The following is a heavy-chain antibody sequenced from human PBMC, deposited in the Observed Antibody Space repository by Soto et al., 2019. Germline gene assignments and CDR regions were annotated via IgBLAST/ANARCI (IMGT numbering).Heavy chain of an antibody. CDR2: ISGSAGSR. J-gene: IGHJ4*02. CDR3: ARDKITGLFDY. V-gene: IGHV3-23*01. Sequence: PGGSLRLSCAASGFIFRNYAMSWVRQAPGKGLEWVSAISGSAGSRYYADSVKGRFTISRDNSKNTLYLQMNSLRAADTAVYYCARDKITGLFDYWGQGTLVTVSS. D-gene: IGHD2-8*02. CDR1: GFIFRNYA.